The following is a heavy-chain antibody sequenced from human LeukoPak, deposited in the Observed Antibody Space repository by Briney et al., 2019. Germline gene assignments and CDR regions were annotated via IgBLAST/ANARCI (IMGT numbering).Heavy chain of an antibody. CDR1: GGSISSYY. CDR2: IYYSGST. CDR3: ARLLAVSGSWGYIDY. V-gene: IGHV4-59*08. D-gene: IGHD6-13*01. Sequence: SETLSLTCTVSGGSISSYYWSGIRQPPGKGLEWIGYIYYSGSTNYNPSLKSRVTISVDTSKNQFSLKLSSVTAADTAVYYCARLLAVSGSWGYIDYWGQGALVTVSS. J-gene: IGHJ4*02.